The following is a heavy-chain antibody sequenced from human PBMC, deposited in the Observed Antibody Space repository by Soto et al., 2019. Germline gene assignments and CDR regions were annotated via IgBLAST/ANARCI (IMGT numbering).Heavy chain of an antibody. D-gene: IGHD3-9*01. Sequence: ESGPTMVNPTQTLTLTCTFSAFSLSTSGVGVGWIRQPPGKALEWLAVIYWNDDKRYSPSLKSRLTITKDTSKNQVVLTVTNVDPVDTATYYCTHRSDHILTGYYQWGQGTPVTVSS. CDR3: THRSDHILTGYYQ. J-gene: IGHJ4*02. V-gene: IGHV2-5*01. CDR1: AFSLSTSGVG. CDR2: IYWNDDK.